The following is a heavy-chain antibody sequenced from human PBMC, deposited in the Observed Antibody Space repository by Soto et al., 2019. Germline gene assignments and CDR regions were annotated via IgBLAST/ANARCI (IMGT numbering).Heavy chain of an antibody. Sequence: SETLSLTCTVSGGSITSSSYYWGWIRQPPGKGLEWIGYIYHSGSTYYNPSLKSRVTISVDRSKNQFSLKLSSVTAADTAVYCCASGLVTTLHYWGQGTLVTVS. CDR3: ASGLVTTLHY. V-gene: IGHV4-39*07. D-gene: IGHD4-17*01. CDR2: IYHSGST. J-gene: IGHJ4*02. CDR1: GGSITSSSYY.